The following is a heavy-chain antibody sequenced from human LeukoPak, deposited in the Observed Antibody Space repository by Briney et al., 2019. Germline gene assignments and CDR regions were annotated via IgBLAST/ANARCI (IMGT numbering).Heavy chain of an antibody. J-gene: IGHJ6*02. Sequence: GGSLRLSCAASGFTFSSYWMSWVRQAPGKGLEWVSVIYSGGSTYYADSVKGRFTTSRDNSKNTLYLQMNSLRAEDTAVYYCARAQLPYYYGMDVWGQGTTVTVSS. D-gene: IGHD2-2*01. CDR1: GFTFSSYW. V-gene: IGHV3-53*01. CDR3: ARAQLPYYYGMDV. CDR2: IYSGGST.